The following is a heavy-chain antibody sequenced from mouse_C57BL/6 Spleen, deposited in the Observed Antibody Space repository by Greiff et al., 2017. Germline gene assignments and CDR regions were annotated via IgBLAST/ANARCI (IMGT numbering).Heavy chain of an antibody. CDR3: AREDITTVSFDY. CDR1: GYAFSSSW. D-gene: IGHD1-1*01. CDR2: IYPGDGDT. V-gene: IGHV1-82*01. Sequence: VKLQESGPELVKPGASVKISCKASGYAFSSSWMNWVKQRPGKGLEWIGRIYPGDGDTNYNGKFKGKATLTADKSSSTAYMQLSSLTSEDSAVYFCAREDITTVSFDYWGQGTTLTVSS. J-gene: IGHJ2*01.